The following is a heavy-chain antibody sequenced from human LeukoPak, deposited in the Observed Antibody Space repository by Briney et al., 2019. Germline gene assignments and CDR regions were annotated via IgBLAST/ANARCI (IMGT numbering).Heavy chain of an antibody. D-gene: IGHD2-15*01. CDR1: GFTFNNYA. V-gene: IGHV3-23*01. Sequence: GGSLRLSCAASGFTFNNYAMNWVRQAPGKGLEWVSDISGSGGSTYYADSVKGRFTISRDNSKNTLYLQMNSLRAEDTAVYYCARKWWENWFDSWGQGALVTVSS. J-gene: IGHJ5*01. CDR2: ISGSGGST. CDR3: ARKWWENWFDS.